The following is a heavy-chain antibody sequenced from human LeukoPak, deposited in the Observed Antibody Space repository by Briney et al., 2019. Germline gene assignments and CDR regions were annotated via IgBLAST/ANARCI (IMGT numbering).Heavy chain of an antibody. D-gene: IGHD3-22*01. CDR3: ARGTYYYDSSGSQNWFDP. V-gene: IGHV4-30-2*01. Sequence: SQTLSLTCAVSGGSISSGGYSWSWLRQPPGTGLEWLGYIYHSGSTYYNPSLKSRVTISVDRSKNQFSLKLSSVTAADTAVYYCARGTYYYDSSGSQNWFDPWGQGTLVTVSS. J-gene: IGHJ5*02. CDR2: IYHSGST. CDR1: GGSISSGGYS.